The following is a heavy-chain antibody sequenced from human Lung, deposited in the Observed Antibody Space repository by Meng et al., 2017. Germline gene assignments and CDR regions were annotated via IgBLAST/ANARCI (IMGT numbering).Heavy chain of an antibody. CDR3: ARGDYCGGDCYWFDY. Sequence: KPGALCTVSCKAAGYTFTSYAMHWVRQAPGQRLEWMGWINAGNGNTKYSQKFQGRVTITRDTSASTAYMELSSLRSEDTAVYYCARGDYCGGDCYWFDYWGQGTLVTVSS. CDR1: GYTFTSYA. J-gene: IGHJ4*02. V-gene: IGHV1-3*01. D-gene: IGHD2-21*02. CDR2: INAGNGNT.